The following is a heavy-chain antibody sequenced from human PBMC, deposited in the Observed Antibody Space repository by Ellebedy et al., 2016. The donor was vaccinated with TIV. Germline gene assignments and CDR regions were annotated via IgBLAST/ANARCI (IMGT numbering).Heavy chain of an antibody. V-gene: IGHV1-69*04. J-gene: IGHJ3*02. CDR3: ATERHVEMATILTDAFDI. CDR1: GGTFSRHV. D-gene: IGHD5-24*01. CDR2: IIPILGIA. Sequence: AASVKVSCKASGGTFSRHVISWVRQAPGQGLEWMGRIIPILGIANYAQKFQGRVTITADKSTSTAYMELSSLRSEDTAVYYCATERHVEMATILTDAFDIWGQGTMVTVSS.